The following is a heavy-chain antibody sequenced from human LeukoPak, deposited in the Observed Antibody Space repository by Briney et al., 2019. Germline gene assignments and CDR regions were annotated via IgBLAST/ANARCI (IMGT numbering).Heavy chain of an antibody. CDR3: ARDGPYYYDSSGYYLSEYFQH. J-gene: IGHJ1*01. CDR2: ISSSSSTI. D-gene: IGHD3-22*01. Sequence: GGSLRLSCAASGFTFSSYSMNWVRQAPGKGLEWVSYISSSSSTIYYADSVKGRFTISRDNAKNSLYLQMNSLRAEDTAVYYCARDGPYYYDSSGYYLSEYFQHWGQGTLVTVSS. CDR1: GFTFSSYS. V-gene: IGHV3-48*01.